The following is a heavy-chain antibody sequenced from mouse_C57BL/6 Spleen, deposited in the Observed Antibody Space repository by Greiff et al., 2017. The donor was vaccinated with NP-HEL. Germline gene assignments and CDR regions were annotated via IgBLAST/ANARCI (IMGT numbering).Heavy chain of an antibody. J-gene: IGHJ2*01. CDR1: GYTFTDYE. CDR3: TERLLYYFDY. V-gene: IGHV1-15*01. Sequence: QVQLQQSGAELVRPGASVTLSCKASGYTFTDYEMHWVKQTPVHGLEWIGAIDPETGGTAYNQKFKGKAILTADKSSSTAYMELRSLTSEDSAVYYCTERLLYYFDYWGQGTTLTVSS. CDR2: IDPETGGT. D-gene: IGHD2-3*01.